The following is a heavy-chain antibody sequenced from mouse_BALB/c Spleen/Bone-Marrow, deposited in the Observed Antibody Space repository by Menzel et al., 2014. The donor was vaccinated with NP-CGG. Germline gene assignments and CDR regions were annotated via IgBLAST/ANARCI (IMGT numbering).Heavy chain of an antibody. J-gene: IGHJ2*01. CDR3: ARGGLHYFDY. Sequence: DLVKPGASVKLSCKASGYTFTSYWINWIKQRPGQGLEWIGRIAPGSGGTYYNEMFKGKATLIVDTSSSTAYIQLSSLSSEDSAVYFCARGGLHYFDYWGQGTTLTVSS. V-gene: IGHV1S41*01. CDR1: GYTFTSYW. CDR2: IAPGSGGT. D-gene: IGHD3-3*01.